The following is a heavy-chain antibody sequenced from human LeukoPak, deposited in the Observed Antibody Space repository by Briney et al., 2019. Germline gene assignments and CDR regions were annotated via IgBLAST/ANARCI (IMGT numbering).Heavy chain of an antibody. CDR3: AKSPGSSDWFFDY. D-gene: IGHD6-19*01. CDR1: GFPFRNYP. V-gene: IGHV3-23*01. Sequence: GGSLTLFCGAWGFPFRNYPVICARRSRAEAGEWFSGISGSGGSIYYADSVKGRFTISRDTSKNTLHLQMNSLSGEDTDVYYCAKSPGSSDWFFDYWGQGTLVTVSS. J-gene: IGHJ4*02. CDR2: ISGSGGSI.